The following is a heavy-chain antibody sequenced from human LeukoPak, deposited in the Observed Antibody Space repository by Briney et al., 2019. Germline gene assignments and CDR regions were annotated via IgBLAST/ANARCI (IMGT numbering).Heavy chain of an antibody. Sequence: SQTLYLTCTVSGGSISSGDYYWSWIRQPPEKGLEWIGYIYYSGSTYYNPSLKSRVTISVDTSKNQFSLKLSSVTAADTAVYYCASIGSSSWDYWGQGTLVTVSS. CDR2: IYYSGST. J-gene: IGHJ4*02. CDR1: GGSISSGDYY. CDR3: ASIGSSSWDY. D-gene: IGHD6-13*01. V-gene: IGHV4-30-4*08.